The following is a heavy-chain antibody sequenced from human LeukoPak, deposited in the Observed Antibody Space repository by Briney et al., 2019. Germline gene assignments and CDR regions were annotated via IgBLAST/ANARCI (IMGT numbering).Heavy chain of an antibody. J-gene: IGHJ6*02. CDR1: GYTFTSYD. CDR2: MNPNSGNT. D-gene: IGHD1-14*01. V-gene: IGHV1-8*01. CDR3: ATRRVTLYPGGMDV. Sequence: ASVTVSCTASGYTFTSYDINWVRQATGQGLEWMGWMNPNSGNTGYAQKFQGRVTMTRNTSISTAYMELSSLRSEDTAVYYCATRRVTLYPGGMDVWGQGTTVTVSS.